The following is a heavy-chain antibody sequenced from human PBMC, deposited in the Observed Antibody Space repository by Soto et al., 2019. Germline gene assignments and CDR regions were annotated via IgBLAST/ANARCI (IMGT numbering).Heavy chain of an antibody. Sequence: PGGSLRLSCAASGFTFSSYAMSWVRQAPGKGLEWVSAISGSGGSTYYADSVKGRFTISRDNSKNTLYLQMNSLRAEDTAVYYCALPTSGWYYFDYWGQGTLVTVSS. CDR3: ALPTSGWYYFDY. CDR1: GFTFSSYA. CDR2: ISGSGGST. V-gene: IGHV3-23*01. J-gene: IGHJ4*02. D-gene: IGHD6-19*01.